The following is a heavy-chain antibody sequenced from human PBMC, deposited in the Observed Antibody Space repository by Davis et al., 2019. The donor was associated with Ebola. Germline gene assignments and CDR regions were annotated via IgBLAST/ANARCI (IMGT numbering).Heavy chain of an antibody. D-gene: IGHD6-19*01. J-gene: IGHJ5*02. Sequence: SETLSLTCTVSGGSISSYYWSWIRQPPGKGLEWIGYIYYSGSTNYNPSLKSRVTISVDTSKNQFSLKLSSVTAADTAVYYCAREQWLVKYFDPWGQGTLVTVSS. V-gene: IGHV4-59*01. CDR1: GGSISSYY. CDR3: AREQWLVKYFDP. CDR2: IYYSGST.